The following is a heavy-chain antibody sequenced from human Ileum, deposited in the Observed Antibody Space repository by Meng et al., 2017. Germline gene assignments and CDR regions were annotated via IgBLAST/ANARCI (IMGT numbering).Heavy chain of an antibody. D-gene: IGHD3-3*01. V-gene: IGHV4-34*01. CDR1: GGSSSGDY. Sequence: QVPLQRWGPGLLKPSETLSLPCAVDGGSSSGDYWSWLRQTPGKGLEWIGEINRGGATNYSPSLRSRATISIDTSKNQFSLNLTSVTAADTAVYYCAVGPASEWFFDSWGQGSLVTVSS. J-gene: IGHJ4*02. CDR2: INRGGAT. CDR3: AVGPASEWFFDS.